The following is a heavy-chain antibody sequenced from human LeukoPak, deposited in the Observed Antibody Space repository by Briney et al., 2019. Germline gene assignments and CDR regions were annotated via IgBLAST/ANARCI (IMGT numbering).Heavy chain of an antibody. J-gene: IGHJ6*02. D-gene: IGHD6-19*01. V-gene: IGHV3-74*01. CDR1: GFTFSTYW. CDR2: INSDGSYT. CDR3: VRGTIGWNGMDV. Sequence: GGSLRLSCAASGFTFSTYWMHWVRQGPGKGLVWVSHINSDGSYTNYADSVKGRFIISRDNAKNTLYLQMNSLRAEDTAVYHCVRGTIGWNGMDVWGQGTTVTASS.